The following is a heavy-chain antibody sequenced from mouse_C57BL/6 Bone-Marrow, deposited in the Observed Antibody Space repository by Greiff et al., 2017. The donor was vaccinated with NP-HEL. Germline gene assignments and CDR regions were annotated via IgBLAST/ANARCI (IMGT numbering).Heavy chain of an antibody. CDR2: IHSNSGSS. CDR1: GYTFTSYW. V-gene: IGHV1-64*01. Sequence: VQLQQPGAELVKPGASVKLSCKASGYTFTSYWMHWVQQWPGQGLEWLGMIHSNSGSSNNNEQFQSKATLTVDKSYSKVKMQVSSLTSEDSAVYDCARKPPVLDYWGQGTTLTVAS. CDR3: ARKPPVLDY. J-gene: IGHJ2*01.